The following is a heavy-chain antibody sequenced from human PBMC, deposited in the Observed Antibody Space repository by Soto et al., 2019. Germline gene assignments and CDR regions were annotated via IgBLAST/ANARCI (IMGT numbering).Heavy chain of an antibody. CDR1: GYTFTIYW. CDR3: ARRPAGMDV. J-gene: IGHJ6*02. V-gene: IGHV5-51*01. Sequence: PGESLKIACKGSGYTFTIYWIAWVRQMPGKVLDLMGIICASDSDTXXXPSFQGQXXISADKSSIAXDLQCXILKASDTAMYYCARRPAGMDVWCQGTTVTVSS. CDR2: ICASDSDT.